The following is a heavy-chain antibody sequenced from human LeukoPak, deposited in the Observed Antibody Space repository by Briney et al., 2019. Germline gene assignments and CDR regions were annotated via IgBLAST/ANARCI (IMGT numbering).Heavy chain of an antibody. V-gene: IGHV4-30-4*08. CDR1: GVSVSSGDYY. J-gene: IGHJ4*02. Sequence: SQTLSLTCTVSGVSVSSGDYYWNWIRQPPGKGLEWIGYIYYSGSTYYTPSLKSRVTISLDTSKNQFSLNLTSVTAADTAVYYCASTDSWGQGTLVTVSS. CDR2: IYYSGST. CDR3: ASTDS.